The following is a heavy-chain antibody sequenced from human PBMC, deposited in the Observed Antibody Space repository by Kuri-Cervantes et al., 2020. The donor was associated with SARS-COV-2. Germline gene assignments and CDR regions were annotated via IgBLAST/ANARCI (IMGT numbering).Heavy chain of an antibody. V-gene: IGHV4-59*01. CDR3: ARGDSLLDWGSDYYYYMDV. Sequence: SETLSLTCTVSGGSISSYYWSWIRQSPGKGLEWIGYIYYSGSTNYNPSLKSRVTISVDTSKNQFSLKLSSVTAADTAVYYCARGDSLLDWGSDYYYYMDVWGKGTTVTVSS. CDR1: GGSISSYY. J-gene: IGHJ6*03. CDR2: IYYSGST. D-gene: IGHD7-27*01.